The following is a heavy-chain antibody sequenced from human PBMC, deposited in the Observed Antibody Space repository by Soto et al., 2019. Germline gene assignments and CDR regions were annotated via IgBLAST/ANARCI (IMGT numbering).Heavy chain of an antibody. D-gene: IGHD2-21*02. CDR3: AKGGGVVYCGGDCYPSGSYYYYYGMDV. V-gene: IGHV3-23*01. CDR1: GFTFSSYA. CDR2: ISGSGGST. Sequence: GGSLRLSCAASGFTFSSYAMSWVRQAPGKGLGWVSAISGSGGSTYYADSVKGRFTISRDNSKNTLYLQMNSLRAEDTAVYYCAKGGGVVYCGGDCYPSGSYYYYYGMDVWGQGTTVTVSS. J-gene: IGHJ6*02.